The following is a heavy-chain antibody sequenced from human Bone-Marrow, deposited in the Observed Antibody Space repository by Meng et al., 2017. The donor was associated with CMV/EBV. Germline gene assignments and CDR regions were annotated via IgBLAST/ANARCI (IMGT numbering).Heavy chain of an antibody. D-gene: IGHD5-12*01. Sequence: SGFTFSSSAMHWVRQAPGKGLEWVAVISYDGSNKYYADSVKGRFTISRDNSKNTLYLQMNSLRAEDTAVYYCAKAKGIVATTPNFDYWGQETLVTVSS. J-gene: IGHJ4*02. CDR2: ISYDGSNK. V-gene: IGHV3-30-3*02. CDR3: AKAKGIVATTPNFDY. CDR1: GFTFSSSA.